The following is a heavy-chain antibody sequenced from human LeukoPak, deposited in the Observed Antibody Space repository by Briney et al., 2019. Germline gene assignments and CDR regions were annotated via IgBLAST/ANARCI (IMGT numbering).Heavy chain of an antibody. CDR3: ARGYCSITSCFFSDAFDI. Sequence: SETLSLTCTVSGGSISSYYWSWIRQPPGKGLEWIGRIYSSGSTNYDPSLKSRVTISVDTSKNQFSLKLSSVTAADTAVYYCARGYCSITSCFFSDAFDIWGQGTMVTVSS. V-gene: IGHV4-4*08. CDR2: IYSSGST. D-gene: IGHD2-2*01. CDR1: GGSISSYY. J-gene: IGHJ3*02.